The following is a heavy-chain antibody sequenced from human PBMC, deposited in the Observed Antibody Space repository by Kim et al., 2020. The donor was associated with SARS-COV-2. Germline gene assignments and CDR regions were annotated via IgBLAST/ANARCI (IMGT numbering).Heavy chain of an antibody. J-gene: IGHJ4*02. CDR2: NF. CDR3: ARGTHAEGFGY. V-gene: IGHV6-1*01. D-gene: IGHD3-10*01. Sequence: NFDYAPSVKSRITINPDTSMNQFSLQLNSVTPEDTAVYFCARGTHAEGFGYWSQGTLVTVSS.